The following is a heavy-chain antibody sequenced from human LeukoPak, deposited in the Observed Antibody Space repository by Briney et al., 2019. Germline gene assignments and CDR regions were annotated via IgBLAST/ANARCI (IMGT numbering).Heavy chain of an antibody. Sequence: GASVKVSCKASGGTFSSYAISWVRQAPGQGLEWMGRIIPILGIANYAQKFQGRVTITADKSTSTAYMELSSLRSEDTAVYYCARVDIVVVPAARFVNWFDPWGQGTLVTVSS. CDR2: IIPILGIA. CDR3: ARVDIVVVPAARFVNWFDP. CDR1: GGTFSSYA. D-gene: IGHD2-2*01. V-gene: IGHV1-69*04. J-gene: IGHJ5*02.